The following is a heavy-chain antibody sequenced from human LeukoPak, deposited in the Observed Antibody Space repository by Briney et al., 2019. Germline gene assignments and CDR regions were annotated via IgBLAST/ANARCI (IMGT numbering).Heavy chain of an antibody. Sequence: GRSLRLSCAASGFTFSSYGIHWVRQAPGKGLEWVAVISYDGSNKYYVASVKGRFTISRDNSKNTLYLQMNSLRAEDTAVYYCAKDSGGYTYIFDYWGQGTLVTVSS. CDR1: GFTFSSYG. CDR3: AKDSGGYTYIFDY. J-gene: IGHJ4*02. D-gene: IGHD5-18*01. CDR2: ISYDGSNK. V-gene: IGHV3-30*18.